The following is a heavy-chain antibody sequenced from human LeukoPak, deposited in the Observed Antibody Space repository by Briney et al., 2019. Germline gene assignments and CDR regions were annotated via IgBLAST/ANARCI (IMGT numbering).Heavy chain of an antibody. CDR1: GGSISSGSYY. D-gene: IGHD3-10*01. CDR2: IYTSGST. Sequence: SQTLSLTCTVSGGSISSGSYYWSWIRQPAGKGLEWIGRIYTSGSTNYNPSLKSRVTISVDTSKNQFSLKLSSVTAADTAVYYCARGQTILWFGEPFDYWGQGTLVTVSS. J-gene: IGHJ4*02. V-gene: IGHV4-61*02. CDR3: ARGQTILWFGEPFDY.